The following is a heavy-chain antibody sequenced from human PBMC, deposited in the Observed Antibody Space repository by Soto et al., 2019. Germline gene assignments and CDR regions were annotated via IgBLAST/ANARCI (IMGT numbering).Heavy chain of an antibody. D-gene: IGHD3-3*01. CDR1: GGTFSSYT. CDR2: IIPILGIA. J-gene: IGHJ4*02. Sequence: QVQLVQSGAEVKKPGSSVKVSCKASGGTFSSYTISWVRQAPGQGLEWMGRIIPILGIANYARKCQGRVTITAEQSTSTAYMELSSLRCEDTAVYYGASMTSGYPTDFWGQGTMVTVSS. V-gene: IGHV1-69*02. CDR3: ASMTSGYPTDF.